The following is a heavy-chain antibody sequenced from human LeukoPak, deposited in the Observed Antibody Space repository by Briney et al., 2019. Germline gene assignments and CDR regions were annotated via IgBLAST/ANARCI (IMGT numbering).Heavy chain of an antibody. Sequence: PSGTLSLTCTVSGASISSSNDYWGWIRQAPGKGLEWIGSGFYGGSAHYNPSLKSRATISVDTSQNQFSLKLSSVTAPDAAMDYCARQFATASAATRGYFDCWGQGTVVTVSS. CDR1: GASISSSNDY. V-gene: IGHV4-39*01. CDR3: ARQFATASAATRGYFDC. CDR2: GFYGGSA. D-gene: IGHD6-25*01. J-gene: IGHJ4*02.